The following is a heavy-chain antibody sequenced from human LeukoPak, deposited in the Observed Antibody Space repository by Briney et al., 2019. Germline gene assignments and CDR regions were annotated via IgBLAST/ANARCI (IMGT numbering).Heavy chain of an antibody. CDR3: ARGGTAMDYYFDY. V-gene: IGHV3-30-3*01. CDR2: ISYDGSNK. D-gene: IGHD5-18*01. Sequence: GRSLRLSCAASGFTFSSYAMHWVRQAPGKGLEWVAVISYDGSNKYYADSVKGRFTISRDNSKNTLYLQMNSLRAEDTAVYYCARGGTAMDYYFDYWGQGTLVTVSS. CDR1: GFTFSSYA. J-gene: IGHJ4*02.